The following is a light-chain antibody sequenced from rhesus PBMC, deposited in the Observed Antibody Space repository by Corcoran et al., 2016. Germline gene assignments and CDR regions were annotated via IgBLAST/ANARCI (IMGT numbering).Light chain of an antibody. CDR1: QSLLHRNGNTY. CDR2: GGS. CDR3: EQAVAFPWT. J-gene: IGKJ1*01. Sequence: IVMTQTPLSLPITPGEPASISFRSSQSLLHRNGNTYLHWYLQKPGQSPPLLIYGGSTRASGVPDRFRGRGSGTDFTLKISKVEGEGVGVYYCEQAVAFPWTFDQGAKVEIK. V-gene: IGKV2-72*01.